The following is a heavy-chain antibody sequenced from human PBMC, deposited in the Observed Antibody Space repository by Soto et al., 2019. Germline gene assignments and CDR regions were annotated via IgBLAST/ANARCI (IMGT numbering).Heavy chain of an antibody. CDR2: ISSSGIST. Sequence: PGGSLRLSCAASGFAFKSYATNWVRQAPGKGLEWVSGISSSGISTYYADSVKGRFTISRDNSKNTLYLQMNSLRAEDTAAYFCTKGGPITATVADYWGQGTLVTVSS. J-gene: IGHJ4*02. CDR1: GFAFKSYA. CDR3: TKGGPITATVADY. V-gene: IGHV3-23*01. D-gene: IGHD6-13*01.